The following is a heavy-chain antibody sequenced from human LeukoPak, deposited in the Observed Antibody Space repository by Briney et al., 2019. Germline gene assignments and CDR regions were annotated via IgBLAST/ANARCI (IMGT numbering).Heavy chain of an antibody. CDR2: IYYSGST. CDR1: GGSISGYF. V-gene: IGHV4-59*12. CDR3: ARAAYCSSTSCLNWFDP. D-gene: IGHD2-2*01. Sequence: SETLSLTCTVSGGSISGYFWSWIRQPPGKGLEWIGYIYYSGSTNYNPSLRSRVTISVDTSKNQFSLKLSSVTAADTAVYYCARAAYCSSTSCLNWFDPWGQGTLVTVSS. J-gene: IGHJ5*02.